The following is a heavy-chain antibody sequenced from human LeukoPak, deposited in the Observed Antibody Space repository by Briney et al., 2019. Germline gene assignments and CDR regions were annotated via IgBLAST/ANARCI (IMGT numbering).Heavy chain of an antibody. CDR3: ARCYFHLLRYFDWLSGNWFDP. D-gene: IGHD3-9*01. V-gene: IGHV4-34*01. J-gene: IGHJ5*02. Sequence: AETLCLTCAVYGGSFSGYYWSWIRQLPGKGLEWIGEINHSGSTNYNPSLKSRVTISVDTSKNQFSLKLSSVTAADTAVYYCARCYFHLLRYFDWLSGNWFDPWGQGNLVTVSS. CDR2: INHSGST. CDR1: GGSFSGYY.